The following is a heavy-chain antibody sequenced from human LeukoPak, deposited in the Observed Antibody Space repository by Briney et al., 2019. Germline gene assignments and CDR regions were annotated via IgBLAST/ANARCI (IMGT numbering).Heavy chain of an antibody. V-gene: IGHV1-46*01. CDR3: ARGQMQRYSGYDLGDFDY. J-gene: IGHJ4*02. Sequence: GASVKVSCKASGYIFTSYHMHWVRQAPGQGLEWMGIINPSGGTANYAQTFQGRVTMTRDTSTSTVYMELSSLRSEDTAVYYCARGQMQRYSGYDLGDFDYWGQGTLVTVSS. CDR1: GYIFTSYH. CDR2: INPSGGTA. D-gene: IGHD5-12*01.